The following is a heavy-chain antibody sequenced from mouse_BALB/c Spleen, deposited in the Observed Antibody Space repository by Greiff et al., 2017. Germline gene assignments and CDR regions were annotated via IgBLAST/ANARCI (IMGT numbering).Heavy chain of an antibody. J-gene: IGHJ4*01. CDR2: ISSGGST. CDR1: GFTFSSYA. D-gene: IGHD1-2*01. V-gene: IGHV5-6-5*01. Sequence: EVKVEESGGGLVKPGGSLKLSCAASGFTFSSYAMSWVRQTPEKRLEWVASISSGGSTYYPDSVKGRFTISRDNARNILYLQMSSLRSEDTAMYYCARVLITTATMDYWGQGTSVTVSS. CDR3: ARVLITTATMDY.